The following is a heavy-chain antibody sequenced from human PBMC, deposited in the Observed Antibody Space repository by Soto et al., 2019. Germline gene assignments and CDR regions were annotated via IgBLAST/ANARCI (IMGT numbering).Heavy chain of an antibody. V-gene: IGHV3-30-3*01. CDR2: ISFYEGNK. CDR1: GSTFSTYT. D-gene: IGHD2-15*01. Sequence: QVQLVESGGGVVQPGRSLRLSCATSGSTFSTYTMHWVRQAPGKGLEWVAVISFYEGNKYYAASVKGRFTISRDDSKNTLYLQMNSLRAEDTAVYYCARENTVGYCSGCSCYYFDCWGQGTLVNVSS. J-gene: IGHJ4*02. CDR3: ARENTVGYCSGCSCYYFDC.